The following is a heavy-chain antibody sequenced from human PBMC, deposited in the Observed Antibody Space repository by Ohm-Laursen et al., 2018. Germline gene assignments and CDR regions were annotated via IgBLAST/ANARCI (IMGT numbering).Heavy chain of an antibody. Sequence: SLRLSCAAPGFTFSSYWMQWVRQAPGKGLEWVAVISYDGSNKYYADSVKGRFTISRDNSKNTLYLQMNSLRAEDTAVYYCARDRYGDYYYGMDVWGQGTTVTVSS. D-gene: IGHD4-17*01. CDR2: ISYDGSNK. CDR1: GFTFSSYW. CDR3: ARDRYGDYYYGMDV. J-gene: IGHJ6*02. V-gene: IGHV3-30*03.